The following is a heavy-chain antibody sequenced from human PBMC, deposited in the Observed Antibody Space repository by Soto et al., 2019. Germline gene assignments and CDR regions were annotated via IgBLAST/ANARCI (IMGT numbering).Heavy chain of an antibody. D-gene: IGHD2-21*02. V-gene: IGHV3-48*01. CDR1: GFTFSSYS. J-gene: IGHJ4*02. CDR3: ARDTPDLTAH. CDR2: ISSSSSTI. Sequence: EVQMVESGGGLVQPGGSLRLSCAASGFTFSSYSMNWVRQAPGKGLEWVSYISSSSSTIYYADSQKGRFTISRDNAKNSLYLQMNSLRAEDTAVYYCARDTPDLTAHWGQGTLVTVSS.